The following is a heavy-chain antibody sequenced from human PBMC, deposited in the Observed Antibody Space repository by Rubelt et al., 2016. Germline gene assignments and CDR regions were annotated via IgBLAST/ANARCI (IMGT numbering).Heavy chain of an antibody. CDR2: ISAGGGSA. J-gene: IGHJ4*02. Sequence: EAQLLESGGGLVQPGGSLRLSCAASGFTFSSFAMTWVRQAPGKGLEWVSVISAGGGSADYADSVKGRFTIARDNSKNTLFLQMNSLRAEDTTVYYCQGECTTTCYSFVDYWGQGTLVTVSS. V-gene: IGHV3-23*01. CDR1: GFTFSSFA. CDR3: QGECTTTCYSFVDY. D-gene: IGHD2-2*01.